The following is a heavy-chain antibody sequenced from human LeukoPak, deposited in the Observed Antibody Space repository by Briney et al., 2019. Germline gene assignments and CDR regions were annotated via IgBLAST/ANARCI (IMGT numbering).Heavy chain of an antibody. CDR2: INPNSGGT. V-gene: IGHV1-2*02. J-gene: IGHJ3*02. CDR1: GYTFTCYY. CDR3: ARALDYDSSGYDDAFDI. D-gene: IGHD3-22*01. Sequence: GASVKVSCKASGYTFTCYYMHWVGQAPGQGLEWMGWINPNSGGTNYAQKFQGRVTMTRDTSISTAYMELSRLRSDDTAVYYCARALDYDSSGYDDAFDIWGQGTMVTVSS.